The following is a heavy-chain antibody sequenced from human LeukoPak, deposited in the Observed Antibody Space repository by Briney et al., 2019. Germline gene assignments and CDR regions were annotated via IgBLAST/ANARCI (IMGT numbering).Heavy chain of an antibody. CDR2: MSRSGSTI. D-gene: IGHD3-16*01. J-gene: IGHJ4*02. V-gene: IGHV3-48*03. Sequence: PGGSLRLSCAASGFTLSNYEMNWARQAPGRGLEWLSYMSRSGSTIYYADSVKGRFTVSRDNAKNSMYLQMNSLRTEDTALYYCAKEGGQGGIDYWGQGTLVTVSS. CDR3: AKEGGQGGIDY. CDR1: GFTLSNYE.